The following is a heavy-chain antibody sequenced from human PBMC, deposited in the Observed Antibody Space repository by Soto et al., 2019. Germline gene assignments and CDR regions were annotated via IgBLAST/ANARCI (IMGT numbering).Heavy chain of an antibody. V-gene: IGHV1-69*13. CDR3: AREAPGVDYYYYGMDV. CDR2: IIPIFGTA. J-gene: IGHJ6*02. Sequence: SVKVSCKASGGTFSSYAISWVRQAPGQGLEWMGGIIPIFGTANYTQKFQGRVTITADESTSTAYMELSSLRSEDTAVYYCAREAPGVDYYYYGMDVWGQGTTITVSS. CDR1: GGTFSSYA. D-gene: IGHD2-21*01.